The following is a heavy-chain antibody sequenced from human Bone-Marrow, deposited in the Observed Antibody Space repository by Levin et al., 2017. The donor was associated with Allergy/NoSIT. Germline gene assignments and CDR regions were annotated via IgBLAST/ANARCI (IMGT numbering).Heavy chain of an antibody. CDR3: SRSLIKGVDLDY. Sequence: ASVKVSCKASGYIFTGYFIHWVRQAPGQGLEWMGWINPYTGDTDFAEKYQGRVTVTSVTSITTAYMELRTLTSDDTAIYYCSRSLIKGVDLDYWGKGTLVTV. V-gene: IGHV1-2*02. D-gene: IGHD3-10*01. CDR2: INPYTGDT. CDR1: GYIFTGYF. J-gene: IGHJ4*02.